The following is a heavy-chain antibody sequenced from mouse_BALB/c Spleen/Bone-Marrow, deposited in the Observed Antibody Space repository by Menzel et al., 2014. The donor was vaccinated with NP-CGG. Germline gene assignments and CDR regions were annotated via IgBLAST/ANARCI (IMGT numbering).Heavy chain of an antibody. V-gene: IGHV14-3*02. CDR1: GFNIKDTY. CDR3: AGDGAY. CDR2: IDPANGNT. J-gene: IGHJ3*01. Sequence: EVKLMESGAELVKPGASAKLSCTASGFNIKDTYMHWVKQRPEQGLEWIGRIDPANGNTKYDPKFQGKATITADTSSNTAYLQLSSLTSEGTAVYYCAGDGAYWGQGTLVTVSA. D-gene: IGHD3-3*01.